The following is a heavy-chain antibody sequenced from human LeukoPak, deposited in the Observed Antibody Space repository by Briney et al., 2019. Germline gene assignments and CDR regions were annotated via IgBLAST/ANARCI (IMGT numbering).Heavy chain of an antibody. V-gene: IGHV3-21*01. CDR2: ISSSSSYI. Sequence: GGSLRLSCAASGFTFSSYSMNWVRQAPGKGLEWVSSISSSSSYIYYADSVKGRFTISKDNAKNSLYLQMNSLRAEDTAVYYCARAVGNWNRYFDSWGQGSLVTVSS. CDR1: GFTFSSYS. CDR3: ARAVGNWNRYFDS. D-gene: IGHD1-1*01. J-gene: IGHJ4*02.